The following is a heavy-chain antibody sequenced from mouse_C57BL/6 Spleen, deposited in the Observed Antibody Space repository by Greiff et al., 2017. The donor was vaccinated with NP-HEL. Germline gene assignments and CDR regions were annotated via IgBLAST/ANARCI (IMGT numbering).Heavy chain of an antibody. CDR1: GYTFTSYW. J-gene: IGHJ1*03. CDR3: ARRPHWYFDV. CDR2: IYPSDSET. V-gene: IGHV1-61*01. Sequence: QVQLKQPGAELVRPGSSVKLSCKASGYTFTSYWMDWVKQRPGQGLEWIGNIYPSDSETHYNQKFKDKATLTVDKSSSTAYMQLSSLTSEDSAVYYCARRPHWYFDVWGTGTTVTVSS.